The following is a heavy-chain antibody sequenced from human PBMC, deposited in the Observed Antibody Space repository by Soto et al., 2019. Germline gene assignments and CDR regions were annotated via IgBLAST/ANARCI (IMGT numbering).Heavy chain of an antibody. J-gene: IGHJ4*02. CDR2: IKQDGSER. Sequence: EVQLVESGGGLVQPGGSLRLSCAASGFTFSSYWMSWVRQAPGKGLEWVANIKQDGSERYYVDSVKGRFTISRDNVENSLYLQMNSLRAEDTAVYYWARDSPTFYDFHTPSHYWGQGTLVTVS. CDR1: GFTFSSYW. D-gene: IGHD3-3*01. V-gene: IGHV3-7*05. CDR3: ARDSPTFYDFHTPSHY.